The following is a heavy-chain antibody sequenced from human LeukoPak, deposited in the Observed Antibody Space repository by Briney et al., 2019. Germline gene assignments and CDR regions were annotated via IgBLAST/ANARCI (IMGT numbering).Heavy chain of an antibody. D-gene: IGHD3-9*01. CDR2: IYYSGGT. CDR1: GGSISSHY. J-gene: IGHJ6*03. CDR3: ARGLSGHHHMDV. V-gene: IGHV4-59*11. Sequence: SETLSLTCTVSGGSISSHYWSWIRQPPGKGLEWIGYIYYSGGTNYNPSLKSRVTISVDTSKNQFSLKLSSVTAADTAVYYCARGLSGHHHMDVWGKGTTVTVSS.